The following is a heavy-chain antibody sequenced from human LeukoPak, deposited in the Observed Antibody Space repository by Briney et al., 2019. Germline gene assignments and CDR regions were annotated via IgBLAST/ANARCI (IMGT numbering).Heavy chain of an antibody. CDR1: GFIFSNYA. Sequence: GGSLRLSCAASGFIFSNYAMSWVRQAPGKGLEWVSAINPTGDNTHYADSVKGRFTVSRDNSKNTLYLQMNSLRAEDTAMYYCARQLGYCSDGTCYFDYWGQGTLVTVSS. CDR2: INPTGDNT. CDR3: ARQLGYCSDGTCYFDY. D-gene: IGHD2-15*01. V-gene: IGHV3-23*01. J-gene: IGHJ4*02.